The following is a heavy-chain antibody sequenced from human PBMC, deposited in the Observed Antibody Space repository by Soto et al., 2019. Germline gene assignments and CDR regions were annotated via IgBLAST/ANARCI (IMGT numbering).Heavy chain of an antibody. J-gene: IGHJ3*02. Sequence: SVKVSCKASGGTFSSYAISWVRQAPGQGLEWMGGIIPIFGTANYAQKFQGRVTITADESTSTAYMELSSLRSEDTAVYYCATRHYYDSSGYGPDAFDIWGQGTMVTVSS. V-gene: IGHV1-69*13. CDR2: IIPIFGTA. CDR1: GGTFSSYA. D-gene: IGHD3-22*01. CDR3: ATRHYYDSSGYGPDAFDI.